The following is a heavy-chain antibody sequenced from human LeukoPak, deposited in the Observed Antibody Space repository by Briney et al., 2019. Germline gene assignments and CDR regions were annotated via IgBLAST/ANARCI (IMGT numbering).Heavy chain of an antibody. CDR2: IRSKANSYAT. CDR1: GFTFSGSA. J-gene: IGHJ6*02. V-gene: IGHV3-73*01. CDR3: TRQGWADYYGSGSYEAPYGMDV. D-gene: IGHD3-10*01. Sequence: GGSLRLSCAASGFTFSGSAMHWVRQASGKGLEWVGRIRSKANSYATAYAASVKGRFTISRDDSKNTAYLQMNSLKTEDTAVYYCTRQGWADYYGSGSYEAPYGMDVWGQGTTVTVSS.